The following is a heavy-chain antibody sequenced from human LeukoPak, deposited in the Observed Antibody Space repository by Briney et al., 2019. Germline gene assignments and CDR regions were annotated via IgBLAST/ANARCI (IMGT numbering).Heavy chain of an antibody. D-gene: IGHD6-13*01. Sequence: GGSLRLSCVVSGFTFSDFHMSWLRQAPGKGLERISYITNSGSDIEYADSVKGRFTISWDNAKKSLYLEMNTLRAEDTAIYYCACPYRSRFDYWGQGTLVTVSS. V-gene: IGHV3-11*01. J-gene: IGHJ4*02. CDR2: ITNSGSDI. CDR1: GFTFSDFH. CDR3: ACPYRSRFDY.